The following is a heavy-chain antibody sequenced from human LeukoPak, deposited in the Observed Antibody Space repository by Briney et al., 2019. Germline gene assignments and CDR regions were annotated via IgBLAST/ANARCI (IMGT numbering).Heavy chain of an antibody. CDR3: ARGGGFDPPLFDY. V-gene: IGHV4-30-2*01. J-gene: IGHJ4*02. D-gene: IGHD5-12*01. CDR2: IYHSGST. CDR1: GGSISSGGYS. Sequence: SQTLSLTCAVSGGSISSGGYSWRWIGQPPGRGLWWIGYIYHSGSTHYNPSLKSRVTISVDRSKNQFTLKLSSVTAADTAVYFCARGGGFDPPLFDYWGQGTLVTVSS.